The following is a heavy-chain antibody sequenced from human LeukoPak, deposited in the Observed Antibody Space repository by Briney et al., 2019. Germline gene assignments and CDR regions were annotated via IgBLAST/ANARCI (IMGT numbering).Heavy chain of an antibody. J-gene: IGHJ4*02. CDR1: GFTFRSYA. V-gene: IGHV3-64D*09. CDR2: ISSDGRTT. CDR3: VKDRYVDF. Sequence: GGSLRLSCSASGFTFRSYAMHCVRQAPGKGLVYVSSISSDGRTTYYADSVKGRFTISRDNSKNTLYLQMSSLRTEDTALYYCVKDRYVDFWGQGTLVTVSS.